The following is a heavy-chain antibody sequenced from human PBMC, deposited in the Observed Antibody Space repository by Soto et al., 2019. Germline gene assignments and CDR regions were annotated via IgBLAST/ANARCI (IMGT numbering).Heavy chain of an antibody. J-gene: IGHJ4*02. CDR2: IYYSGST. CDR1: GGSISSYY. CDR3: ARDNYFDY. V-gene: IGHV4-59*01. Sequence: QVQLQESGPGLVKPSETLSLTCTVSGGSISSYYWSWIRQPPGKGLEWIGYIYYSGSTNYNPSLKRRVTISVDTSKNQFSLKLSSVTAADTAVYYCARDNYFDYWGQGTLVTVSS.